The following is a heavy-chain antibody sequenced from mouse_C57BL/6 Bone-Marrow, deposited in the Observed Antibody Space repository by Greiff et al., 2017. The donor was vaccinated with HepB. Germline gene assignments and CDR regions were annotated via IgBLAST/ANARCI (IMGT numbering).Heavy chain of an antibody. CDR1: GFTFTDYY. J-gene: IGHJ4*01. V-gene: IGHV7-3*01. CDR3: ARSPKGAMDY. CDR2: IRNKANGYTT. Sequence: EVNVVESGGGLVQPGGSLSLSCAASGFTFTDYYMSWVHQPPGKALEWLGFIRNKANGYTTEYSASVKGRFTISRDNSQSILYLQMNALRAEDSATYYCARSPKGAMDYWGQGTSVTVSS.